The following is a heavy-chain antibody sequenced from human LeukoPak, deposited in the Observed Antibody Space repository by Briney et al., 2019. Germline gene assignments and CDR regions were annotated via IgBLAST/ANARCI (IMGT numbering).Heavy chain of an antibody. Sequence: GGSLRLSCAASGFTFSSYSMNWVRQAPGKGLEWVSSISSSSSYIYYADSVKGRFTISRDNAKNSLYLQMNSLRAEDTAVYYCARDPADYGDYESFDYWGQGTLVTVSS. J-gene: IGHJ4*02. D-gene: IGHD4-17*01. CDR2: ISSSSSYI. V-gene: IGHV3-21*01. CDR1: GFTFSSYS. CDR3: ARDPADYGDYESFDY.